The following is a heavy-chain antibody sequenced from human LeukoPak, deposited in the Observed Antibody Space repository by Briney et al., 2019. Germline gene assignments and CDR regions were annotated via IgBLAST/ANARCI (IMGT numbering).Heavy chain of an antibody. CDR1: GFTFSRYE. D-gene: IGHD4-23*01. J-gene: IGHJ4*02. CDR3: ARDYGGDAGLDS. V-gene: IGHV3-33*08. Sequence: GGSLRLSCAVSGFTFSRYEMSWVRQAPGKGLEWVALIWSDDRNKYYADSVKGQFTISRDNSKNTLYLQMNSLRAEDTAVYYCARDYGGDAGLDSWGQGTLVTVSS. CDR2: IWSDDRNK.